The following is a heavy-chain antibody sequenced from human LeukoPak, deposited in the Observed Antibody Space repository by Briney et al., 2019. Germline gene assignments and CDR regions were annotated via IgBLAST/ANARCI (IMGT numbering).Heavy chain of an antibody. CDR1: GGSISSNGYY. J-gene: IGHJ4*02. CDR3: ARDGDSTGYYFAY. V-gene: IGHV4-31*03. Sequence: SETLSLTCTVSGGSISSNGYYWSWIRQQPVKGLEWIGYIYYSGSTYYNPSLTSRVTISVDTSKNHFSLKLSSVTAADTAVYYCARDGDSTGYYFAYWGQGTLVTVSS. D-gene: IGHD3-22*01. CDR2: IYYSGST.